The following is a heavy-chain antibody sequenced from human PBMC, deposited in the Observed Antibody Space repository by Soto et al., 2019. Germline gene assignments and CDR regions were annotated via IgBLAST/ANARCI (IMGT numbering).Heavy chain of an antibody. D-gene: IGHD5-18*01. V-gene: IGHV3-30-3*01. CDR1: GFTFSNYA. J-gene: IGHJ4*02. CDR3: ARGPFGDAAMVTNYFDY. CDR2: MSFDGNNK. Sequence: QVQLVESGGSVVQPGRSLRLSCAASGFTFSNYAIHWVRQAPGKGLEWVAVMSFDGNNKHYADSVKGRFTISRDNSKNTLYLQMNTLRAEDTAVYYCARGPFGDAAMVTNYFDYWGQGTLVTVSS.